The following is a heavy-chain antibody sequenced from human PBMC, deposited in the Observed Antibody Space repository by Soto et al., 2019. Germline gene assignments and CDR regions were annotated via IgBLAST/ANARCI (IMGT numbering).Heavy chain of an antibody. D-gene: IGHD5-18*01. J-gene: IGHJ6*02. Sequence: GGSLRLSCAASGFTFSSYSMDWVRQAPGQGLEWISYITTSSHTIYYADSVRGRFTISRDNAKNSLLLQMNSLRDEDTAVYYCARHGIQVSHDVWGQGTTVTVSS. CDR1: GFTFSSYS. V-gene: IGHV3-48*02. CDR3: ARHGIQVSHDV. CDR2: ITTSSHTI.